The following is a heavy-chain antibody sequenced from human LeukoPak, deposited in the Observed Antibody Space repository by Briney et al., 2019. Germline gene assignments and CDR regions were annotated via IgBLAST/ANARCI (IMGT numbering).Heavy chain of an antibody. CDR3: ATGVYSSGWYQFDY. Sequence: SETLSLTCAVYGGSFSGYYWGWIRQPLGKGLEWIGNIYSSGSTYYNPSLKNRVTISVDTSKNQFSLKLSSVTAADTSVYYCATGVYSSGWYQFDYWGQGTLVTVSS. CDR2: IYSSGST. J-gene: IGHJ4*02. CDR1: GGSFSGYY. D-gene: IGHD6-19*01. V-gene: IGHV4-34*01.